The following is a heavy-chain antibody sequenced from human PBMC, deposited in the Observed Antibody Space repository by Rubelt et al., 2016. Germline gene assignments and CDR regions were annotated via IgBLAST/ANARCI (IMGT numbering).Heavy chain of an antibody. Sequence: EVQLVESGGGLVKPGGSLRLSCAASGFTFSNAWMNWVRQAPGKGLEWVGRINSKTDGGTTDYAAAVKGRFTISRDDSKNTLYLQMNSLKTEDTAVYYCTTEGITMIVVAHDYWGQGTLVTVSS. CDR1: GFTFSNAW. J-gene: IGHJ4*02. V-gene: IGHV3-15*07. D-gene: IGHD3-22*01. CDR2: INSKTDGGTT. CDR3: TTEGITMIVVAHDY.